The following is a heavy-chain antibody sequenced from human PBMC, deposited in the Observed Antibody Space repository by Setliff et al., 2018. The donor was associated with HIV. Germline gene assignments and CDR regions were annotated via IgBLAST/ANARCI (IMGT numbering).Heavy chain of an antibody. J-gene: IGHJ6*02. CDR1: GGSMRSSGYS. CDR2: IYYHGNA. Sequence: SETLSLTCAVSGGSMRSSGYSWTWIRQAPGKGLEWVGYIYYHGNAYYNPSLKSRVTISVDRSKNQFSLKLSSVTAADTAVYYCARRGDFFYYAMDVWGQGTTVTVSS. V-gene: IGHV4-30-2*01. CDR3: ARRGDFFYYAMDV.